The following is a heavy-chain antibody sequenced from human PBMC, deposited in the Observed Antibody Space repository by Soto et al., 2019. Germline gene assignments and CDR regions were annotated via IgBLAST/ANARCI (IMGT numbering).Heavy chain of an antibody. CDR2: IWYDGSNK. V-gene: IGHV3-33*01. D-gene: IGHD3-10*01. Sequence: GGSLRLSCAASGFTFSSYGMHWVRQAPGKGLEWVAVIWYDGSNKYYADSVKGRFTISRDNSKNTLYLQMNSLRAEDTAVYYCARYLYYCYSGSYNGIDVSGQRTSVTGSS. CDR1: GFTFSSYG. J-gene: IGHJ6*02. CDR3: ARYLYYCYSGSYNGIDV.